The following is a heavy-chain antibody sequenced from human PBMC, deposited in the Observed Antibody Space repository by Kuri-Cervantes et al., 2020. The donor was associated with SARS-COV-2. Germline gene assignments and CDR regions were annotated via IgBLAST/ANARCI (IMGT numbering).Heavy chain of an antibody. D-gene: IGHD1-7*01. CDR3: ARTLASITGTYMDV. CDR2: IYYSGST. Sequence: LRLSCTVSGGSVSSGSYYWSWIRQPPGKGLEWIGYIYYSGSTYYNPSLKSRVTISVDTSKNQFSLKLSSVTAADTAVYYCARTLASITGTYMDVWGKGTTGTVSS. V-gene: IGHV4-30-4*08. CDR1: GGSVSSGSYY. J-gene: IGHJ6*03.